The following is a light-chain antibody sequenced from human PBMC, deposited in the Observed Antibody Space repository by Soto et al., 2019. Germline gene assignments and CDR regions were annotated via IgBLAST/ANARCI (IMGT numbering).Light chain of an antibody. Sequence: DIQMTQSPSFLSASVGDRVTITCRASQTISTYLNWYQQKPGKAPRLLIYDASSLLSGVPSRFSGSGSGTDFTLTISSLEPEDFAVYYCQQRSNWLFGPGTKVDIK. CDR2: DAS. CDR3: QQRSNWL. V-gene: IGKV1-39*02. J-gene: IGKJ3*01. CDR1: QTISTY.